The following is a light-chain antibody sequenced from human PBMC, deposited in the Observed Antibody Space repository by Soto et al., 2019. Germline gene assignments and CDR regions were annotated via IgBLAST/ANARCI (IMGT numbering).Light chain of an antibody. V-gene: IGKV4-1*01. Sequence: DIVMTQSPDSLAVSLGERATINCKSSQSVLYSSNNKNYLAWYQQKPGQPPKLLLYWASTRESGVPDRFSGSGSGTDFTLTITSPQPADVAVYYCQQYYRTPWTFGQGTKVEIK. CDR3: QQYYRTPWT. CDR2: WAS. J-gene: IGKJ1*01. CDR1: QSVLYSSNNKNY.